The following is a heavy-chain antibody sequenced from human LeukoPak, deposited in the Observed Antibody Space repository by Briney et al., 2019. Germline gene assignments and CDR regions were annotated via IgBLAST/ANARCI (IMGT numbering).Heavy chain of an antibody. V-gene: IGHV3-23*01. CDR2: ISGSGGST. CDR1: GFTFSSYA. Sequence: GGSLRLSCAASGFTFSSYAMSWVRQAPGKGLEWVSAISGSGGSTYYAASVKGRFTISRDNSKNTLYLQMNSLRAEDTAVYYFAKGQNLLWFGEPIYSFEYWGRGPRVRVP. D-gene: IGHD3-10*01. J-gene: IGHJ4*02. CDR3: AKGQNLLWFGEPIYSFEY.